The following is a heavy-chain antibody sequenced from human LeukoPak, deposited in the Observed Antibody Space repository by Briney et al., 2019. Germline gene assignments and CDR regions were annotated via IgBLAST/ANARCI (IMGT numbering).Heavy chain of an antibody. Sequence: PGGSLRLSCAASGFTFISYAMHWVRQAPGKGLDGVSSISSISSYIYYPDSVTGRFTISRDNAKNSLYLQMNRLRAEDTAVYYCERDSPNEGILWWSIDYWGQGTLVTVSS. CDR3: ERDSPNEGILWWSIDY. CDR1: GFTFISYA. J-gene: IGHJ4*02. V-gene: IGHV3-21*01. CDR2: ISSISSYI. D-gene: IGHD2-21*01.